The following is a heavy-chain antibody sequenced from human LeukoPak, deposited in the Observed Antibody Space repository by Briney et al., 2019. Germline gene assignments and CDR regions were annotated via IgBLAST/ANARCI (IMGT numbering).Heavy chain of an antibody. CDR3: ARPYSSTWRGGFQH. J-gene: IGHJ1*01. Sequence: PSETLSLTCTVSGGSISSYYWSWIRQPPGKGLEWIGYIYYSGNTNYNPSLKSRVTISGDTSKNQFSLTLSSVTAADTAVYYCARPYSSTWRGGFQHWGQGTLVTVSS. D-gene: IGHD6-13*01. CDR2: IYYSGNT. CDR1: GGSISSYY. V-gene: IGHV4-59*08.